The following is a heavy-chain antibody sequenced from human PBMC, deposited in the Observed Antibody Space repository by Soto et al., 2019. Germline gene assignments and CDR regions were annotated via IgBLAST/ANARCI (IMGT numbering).Heavy chain of an antibody. CDR1: GGSFSGYY. D-gene: IGHD3-3*01. Sequence: SETLSLTCAVYGGSFSGYYWSWIRQPPGKGLEWIGGIHHSGSTNYNPSLKSRVTISVDTSKNQFSLKLSSVTAADTAVYYCARGSLKLPSRSYDFWSGHLSNYYYGMDVWGQGTTVTVSS. CDR2: IHHSGST. CDR3: ARGSLKLPSRSYDFWSGHLSNYYYGMDV. J-gene: IGHJ6*02. V-gene: IGHV4-34*01.